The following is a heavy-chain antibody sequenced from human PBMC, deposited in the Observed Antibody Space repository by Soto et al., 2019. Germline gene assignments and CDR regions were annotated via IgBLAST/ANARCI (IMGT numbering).Heavy chain of an antibody. Sequence: QITLKESGPTLVKPTQTLTLTCTFSGFSLSTSGVGVGWIRQPPGKALEWLALIYWEDDKRYSPSLKRRLTITKDTSKNQVVLTMTNMDPVDTATYYCAHSSRGFPSFDYWGQGTLVTVSS. CDR1: GFSLSTSGVG. D-gene: IGHD5-12*01. CDR2: IYWEDDK. CDR3: AHSSRGFPSFDY. V-gene: IGHV2-5*02. J-gene: IGHJ4*02.